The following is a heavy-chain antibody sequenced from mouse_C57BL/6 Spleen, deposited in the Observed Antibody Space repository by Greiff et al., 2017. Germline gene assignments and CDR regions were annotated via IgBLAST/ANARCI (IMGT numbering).Heavy chain of an antibody. Sequence: EVQLQQSGAELVQPGASVKLSCTASGSNIKDYYMHWVKQRPEQGLEWIGRIDPEDGETKYAPKFQGKATITADTSSNTAYLQLSSLTSEASAVDYCAWGCNRYWYLDVWGTGTTVTVSS. D-gene: IGHD2-1*01. V-gene: IGHV14-2*01. CDR1: GSNIKDYY. J-gene: IGHJ1*03. CDR3: AWGCNRYWYLDV. CDR2: IDPEDGET.